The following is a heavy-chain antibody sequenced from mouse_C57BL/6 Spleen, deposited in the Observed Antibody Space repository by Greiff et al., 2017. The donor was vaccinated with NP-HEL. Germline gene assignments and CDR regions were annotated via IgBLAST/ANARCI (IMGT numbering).Heavy chain of an antibody. Sequence: EVKLQQSGAELVKPGASVKLSCTASGFNIKDYYMHWVKQRTEQGLEWIGRIDPEDGETKYAPKFQGKATITADTSSNTAYLQLSSLTSEDTAVYYCLEGGNYGTVWYFDVWGTGTTVTVSS. CDR1: GFNIKDYY. CDR2: IDPEDGET. D-gene: IGHD2-1*01. V-gene: IGHV14-2*01. CDR3: LEGGNYGTVWYFDV. J-gene: IGHJ1*03.